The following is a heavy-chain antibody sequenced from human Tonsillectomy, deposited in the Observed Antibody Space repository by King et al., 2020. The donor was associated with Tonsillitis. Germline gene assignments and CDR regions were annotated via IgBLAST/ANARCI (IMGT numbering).Heavy chain of an antibody. D-gene: IGHD6-19*01. Sequence: VQLQQSGPRLVKPSQTLSLTCAISGDSVSSKTASWNWIRQSPSRGLEWLGRAYSRSKWYFDYAVSVESRITIKPDTSRNQFSLQLNSVTPEDTAVYYCARDAEVVADTRDYYYYSGLDVWGQGTTVTVYS. CDR1: GDSVSSKTAS. CDR2: AYSRSKWYF. J-gene: IGHJ6*02. V-gene: IGHV6-1*01. CDR3: ARDAEVVADTRDYYYYSGLDV.